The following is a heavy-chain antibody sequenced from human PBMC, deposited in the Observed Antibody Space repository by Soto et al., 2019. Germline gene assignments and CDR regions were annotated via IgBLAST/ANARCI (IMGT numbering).Heavy chain of an antibody. V-gene: IGHV3-15*07. J-gene: IGHJ4*02. CDR2: VKSKADGGTA. D-gene: IGHD3-3*01. Sequence: EVQLVESGGGLVQPGGSLRLSCADSGFSITNTWMHWVRQAPGKGLEWVGRVKSKADGGTADYAAPVKGRFTVSRDDSKNTQYLQMNSLKMEDTAVYYGTSYPDFWGGHTPLWGQGTLVTVSS. CDR3: TSYPDFWGGHTPL. CDR1: GFSITNTW.